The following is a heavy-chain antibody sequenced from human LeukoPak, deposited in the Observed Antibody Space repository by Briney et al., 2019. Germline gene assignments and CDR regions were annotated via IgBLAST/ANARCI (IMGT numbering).Heavy chain of an antibody. V-gene: IGHV3-21*01. CDR2: ISSSSSYI. D-gene: IGHD1-26*01. CDR1: GFTFSSYS. J-gene: IGHJ4*02. CDR3: ARVSGSYSFDY. Sequence: GGSLRLSCAASGFTFSSYSMNWVRQAPGKGLEWVSSISSSSSYIYYADSVKGRFTISRDNAKNSLYLQMDSLRAEDTAVYYCARVSGSYSFDYWGQGTLVTVSS.